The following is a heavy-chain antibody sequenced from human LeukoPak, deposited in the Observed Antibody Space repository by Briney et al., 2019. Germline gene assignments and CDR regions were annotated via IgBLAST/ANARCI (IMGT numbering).Heavy chain of an antibody. CDR3: ARSGLRGFPFDY. CDR1: EDSDSSNSAA. Sequence: SQTLSLTCAISEDSDSSNSAAWNCIRQSPSRGLECLGRTYYRSKWFNDYAVSVKSRITINPDTSKNQFSLQLNSVTPEDTAVYYCARSGLRGFPFDYWGQGTLVIVSS. V-gene: IGHV6-1*01. CDR2: TYYRSKWFN. J-gene: IGHJ4*02. D-gene: IGHD3-10*01.